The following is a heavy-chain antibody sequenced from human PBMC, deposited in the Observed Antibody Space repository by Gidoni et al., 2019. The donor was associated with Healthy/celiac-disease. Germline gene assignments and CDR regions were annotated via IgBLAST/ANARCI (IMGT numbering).Heavy chain of an antibody. Sequence: QVQLVESGGGVVQPGRSLRLSCAASGFTLSSYGMHWVRQAPGKGLEWVAVISYDGSNKYYADSVKGRFTISRDNSKNTLYLQMNSLRAEDTAVYYCAKDSHIAAAGDFDYWGQGTLVTVSS. D-gene: IGHD6-13*01. CDR1: GFTLSSYG. V-gene: IGHV3-30*18. CDR2: ISYDGSNK. CDR3: AKDSHIAAAGDFDY. J-gene: IGHJ4*02.